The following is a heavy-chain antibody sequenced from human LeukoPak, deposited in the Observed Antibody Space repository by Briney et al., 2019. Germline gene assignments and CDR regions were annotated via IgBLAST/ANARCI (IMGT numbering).Heavy chain of an antibody. Sequence: SETLSLTCTVSGGSISSSSYYWGWIRQPPGKGLEWIGSIYYSGSTYYNPSLKSRFTISVDTSKNQFSLKLSSVTAADTAVYYCARIVVPAAINWFDPWGQGTLVTVSS. J-gene: IGHJ5*02. D-gene: IGHD2-2*01. CDR2: IYYSGST. V-gene: IGHV4-39*07. CDR3: ARIVVPAAINWFDP. CDR1: GGSISSSSYY.